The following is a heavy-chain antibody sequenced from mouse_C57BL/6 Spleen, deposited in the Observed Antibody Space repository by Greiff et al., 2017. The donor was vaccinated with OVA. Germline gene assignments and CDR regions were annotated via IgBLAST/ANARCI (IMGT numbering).Heavy chain of an antibody. J-gene: IGHJ4*01. CDR3: AIGYGSYPSAMDY. Sequence: QVQLQQSGAELVKPGASVKISCKASGYTFTDYYINWVKQRPGQGLEWIGKIGPGSGSTYYNEKFKGKATLTADKSSSTAYMQISSLTSEDSAFYVCAIGYGSYPSAMDYWGQGTSVTVSS. CDR1: GYTFTDYY. V-gene: IGHV1-77*01. D-gene: IGHD1-1*02. CDR2: IGPGSGST.